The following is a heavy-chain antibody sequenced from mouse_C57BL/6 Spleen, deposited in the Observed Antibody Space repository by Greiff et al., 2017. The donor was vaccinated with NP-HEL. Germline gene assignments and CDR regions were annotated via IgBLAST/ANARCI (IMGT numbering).Heavy chain of an antibody. V-gene: IGHV5-16*01. Sequence: EVKLVESEGGLVQPGSSMKLSCTASGFTFSDYYMAWVRQVPEKGLEWVANINYDGSSTYYLDSLKSRFIISRDNAKNILYLQMSSLKSEDTATYYCARDLTRYYDYGPYFDYWGQGTTLTVSS. CDR3: ARDLTRYYDYGPYFDY. J-gene: IGHJ2*01. CDR1: GFTFSDYY. D-gene: IGHD2-4*01. CDR2: INYDGSST.